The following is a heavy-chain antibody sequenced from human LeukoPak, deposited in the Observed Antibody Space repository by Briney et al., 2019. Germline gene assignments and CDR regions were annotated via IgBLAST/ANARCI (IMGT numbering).Heavy chain of an antibody. J-gene: IGHJ4*02. CDR3: ARKRGRGFDY. D-gene: IGHD3-10*01. CDR2: IYYSGST. V-gene: IGHV4-59*01. CDR1: GGSISSYY. Sequence: SETLSLTCTVSGGSISSYYWSWIRQPPGKGLEWIGYIYYSGSTNYNPSLKSRVTISVDTSKNQFSLKLSSVTAADTAVYYCARKRGRGFDYWGQGTLVTVSS.